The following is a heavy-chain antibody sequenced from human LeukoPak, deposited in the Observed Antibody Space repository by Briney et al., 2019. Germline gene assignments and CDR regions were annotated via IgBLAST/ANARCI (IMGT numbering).Heavy chain of an antibody. CDR1: GGSFSGYY. J-gene: IGHJ4*02. V-gene: IGHV4-34*01. CDR2: INHSGST. D-gene: IGHD4-17*01. Sequence: PSETLSLTCAVYGGSFSGYYWSWIRQPPGKGLEWIGEINHSGSTNYNPSLKSRVTISVDTSKNQFSLKLSSVTAADTAVYYCASRTVGDYGDYVGGKDYWGQGTLVTVSS. CDR3: ASRTVGDYGDYVGGKDY.